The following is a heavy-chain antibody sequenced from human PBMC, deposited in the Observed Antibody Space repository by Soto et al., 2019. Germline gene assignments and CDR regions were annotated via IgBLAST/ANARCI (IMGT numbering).Heavy chain of an antibody. Sequence: QVQLQESGPGLVKPSQTLSLTCTVSGGSISSGGYYWSWIRQHPGKGLEWIGYIYYSGSTYYNPSLKSRVTISVDTSKNQFSLKLSSVTAADTAVYYCARRPIVVLPAAAIAFDYWGQGTLVTVSS. D-gene: IGHD2-2*01. V-gene: IGHV4-31*03. CDR3: ARRPIVVLPAAAIAFDY. CDR1: GGSISSGGYY. CDR2: IYYSGST. J-gene: IGHJ4*02.